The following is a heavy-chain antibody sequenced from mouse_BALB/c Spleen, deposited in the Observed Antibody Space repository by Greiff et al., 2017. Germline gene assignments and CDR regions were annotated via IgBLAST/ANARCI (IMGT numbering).Heavy chain of an antibody. CDR2: INPSTGYP. D-gene: IGHD2-14*01. CDR1: GYTFTCYW. CDR3: ARVYYRYDVPYYFDY. J-gene: IGHJ2*01. V-gene: IGHV1-7*01. Sequence: VQLQQSGAELAKPGASVKMSCKASGYTFTCYWMHWVKQRPGQGLEWIGYINPSTGYPDYNKKFKDKATLTADKSSSTAYIQLSSLTSEDSAVYYCARVYYRYDVPYYFDYWGQGTTLTVSS.